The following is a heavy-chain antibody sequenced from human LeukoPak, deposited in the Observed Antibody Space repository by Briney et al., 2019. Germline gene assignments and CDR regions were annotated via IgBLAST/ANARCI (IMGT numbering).Heavy chain of an antibody. D-gene: IGHD6-13*01. CDR3: ARPGIAAAAPGAFDI. Sequence: PSETLSLTCTVSGGSISSSSYYWVWIRPPPGKGLEWIVSIYYSRSTYYNPSLKIRVTISIYTSKNQLSLNLRSVTAAATSECACARPGIAAAAPGAFDIWGQGTMVTVSS. J-gene: IGHJ3*02. V-gene: IGHV4-39*01. CDR1: GGSISSSSYY. CDR2: IYYSRST.